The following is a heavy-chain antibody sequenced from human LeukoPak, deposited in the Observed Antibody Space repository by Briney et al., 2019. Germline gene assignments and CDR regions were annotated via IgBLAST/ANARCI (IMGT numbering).Heavy chain of an antibody. CDR2: FDSEDGET. D-gene: IGHD1/OR15-1a*01. Sequence: ASVKVSCKVSGYTLTELSMHWVRQAPGKGLEWMGGFDSEDGETIYAQKFQGRVTMTEDTSTDTAYMELSSLRSEDTAVYYCATDPMAGPEQPMAGLRYWGQGTLVTVSS. V-gene: IGHV1-24*01. J-gene: IGHJ4*02. CDR3: ATDPMAGPEQPMAGLRY. CDR1: GYTLTELS.